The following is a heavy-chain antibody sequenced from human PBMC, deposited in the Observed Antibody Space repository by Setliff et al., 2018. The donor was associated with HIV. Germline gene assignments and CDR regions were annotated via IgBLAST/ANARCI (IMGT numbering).Heavy chain of an antibody. J-gene: IGHJ5*02. V-gene: IGHV4-39*01. CDR2: IRSSGDT. Sequence: PSETLSLTCTVSGASISSHNYYWGWIRQSPGKGLEWIASIRSSGDTFYNPSLKSRVTISVDTSNNQVSLNLISVTAADTAVYYCARPYSGRGGGAWFDPWGQGTLVTVSS. CDR1: GASISSHNYY. CDR3: ARPYSGRGGGAWFDP. D-gene: IGHD5-12*01.